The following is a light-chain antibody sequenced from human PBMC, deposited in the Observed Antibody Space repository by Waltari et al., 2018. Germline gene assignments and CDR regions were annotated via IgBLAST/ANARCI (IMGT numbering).Light chain of an antibody. J-gene: IGLJ3*02. CDR1: SSTIGSNY. CDR2: RNN. Sequence: QSVLTQPPSASGTPGQRVTLSCSGSSSTIGSNYVYWYQQVPGTAPKLLIYRNNQRPSGVPDRFSGSKSGTSASLAISGLRSEDEADYYCGTWDGSLSAWVFGGGTKLTVL. V-gene: IGLV1-47*01. CDR3: GTWDGSLSAWV.